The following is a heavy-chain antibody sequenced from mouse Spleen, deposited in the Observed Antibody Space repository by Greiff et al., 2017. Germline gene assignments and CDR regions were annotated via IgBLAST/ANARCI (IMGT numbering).Heavy chain of an antibody. CDR1: GYTFTSYW. V-gene: IGHV14-3*01. D-gene: IGHD1-2*01. J-gene: IGHJ1*01. CDR3: ARFPIHYYAYWYFDV. Sequence: VQLQQPGAELVKPGASVKLSCKASGYTFTSYWMHWVKQRPGRGLEWIGRIDPATGNTKYAPKFPGKATITADTSSNKASLQLSSLTSEDTAIYYCARFPIHYYAYWYFDVWGAGTTVTVSS. CDR2: IDPATGNT.